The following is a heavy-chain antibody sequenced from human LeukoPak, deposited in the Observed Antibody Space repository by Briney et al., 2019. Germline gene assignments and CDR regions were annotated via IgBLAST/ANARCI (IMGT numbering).Heavy chain of an antibody. V-gene: IGHV3-21*01. D-gene: IGHD3-10*01. Sequence: KPGGSLRLSCAASGFIFSSYTMNWVRQAPGKGLEWVSSISSTSSYIYYADSVKGRFTISRDNAKNSLYLQMNSLRAEDTAVYYCARDFAGIGSYWGLGTLVTVSS. CDR2: ISSTSSYI. CDR1: GFIFSSYT. J-gene: IGHJ4*02. CDR3: ARDFAGIGSY.